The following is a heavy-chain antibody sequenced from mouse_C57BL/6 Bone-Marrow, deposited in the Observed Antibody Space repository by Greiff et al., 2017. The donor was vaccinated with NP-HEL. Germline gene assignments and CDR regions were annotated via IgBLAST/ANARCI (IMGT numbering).Heavy chain of an antibody. CDR3: ARKSPANYYGSSYGYFDV. CDR1: GYTFTDYY. CDR2: INPYNGGT. V-gene: IGHV1-19*01. Sequence: EVQLQQSGPVLVKPGASVKMSCKASGYTFTDYYMNWVKQSHGKSLEWIGVINPYNGGTSYNQKFKGKATLTVDKSSSTAYMELNSLTSEDSAVYYCARKSPANYYGSSYGYFDVWGTGTTVTVSS. J-gene: IGHJ1*03. D-gene: IGHD1-1*01.